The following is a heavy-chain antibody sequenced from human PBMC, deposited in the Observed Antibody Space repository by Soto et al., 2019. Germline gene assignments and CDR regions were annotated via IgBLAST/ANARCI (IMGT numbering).Heavy chain of an antibody. V-gene: IGHV4-30-4*01. CDR2: IYYSGST. CDR1: DGSVNIGTYY. CDR3: ARFDYDSSGYLGYFSVGYFDY. J-gene: IGHJ4*02. Sequence: SETLSLTCTVPDGSVNIGTYYWSWIRQPPGKGLEWIGYIYYSGSTYYNPSLKSRVTISVDTSKNQFSLKLSSVTAADTAVYYCARFDYDSSGYLGYFSVGYFDYWGQGTLVTVSS. D-gene: IGHD3-22*01.